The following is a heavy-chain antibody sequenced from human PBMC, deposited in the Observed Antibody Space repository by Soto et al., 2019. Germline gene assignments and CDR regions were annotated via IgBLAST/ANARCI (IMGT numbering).Heavy chain of an antibody. CDR1: GDSISSSKW. Sequence: SETLSLTCAVSGDSISSSKWWNWVRQPPGKGLEWIGEIYHTGPTNYNPSVKSRATISVDTSKNQFSLKLSSVTAADTAVYYCARENSITFFFEYWGQGTLVTV. V-gene: IGHV4-4*02. CDR2: IYHTGPT. CDR3: ARENSITFFFEY. D-gene: IGHD3-3*02. J-gene: IGHJ4*02.